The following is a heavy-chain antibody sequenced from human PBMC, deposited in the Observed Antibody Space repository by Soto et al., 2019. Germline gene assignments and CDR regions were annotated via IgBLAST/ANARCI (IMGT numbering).Heavy chain of an antibody. J-gene: IGHJ4*02. CDR1: GGSFSGYY. Sequence: QVQLQQWGAGLLKPSETLSLTCAVYGGSFSGYYWSWIRQPPGKGLEWIGEINNSGSTNYNPSLKSRVTISVDTSKNQFSLKLSSVTAADTAVYYCAGDRAINYYGPKAPFDYWGQGTLVTVSS. D-gene: IGHD3-10*01. V-gene: IGHV4-34*01. CDR3: AGDRAINYYGPKAPFDY. CDR2: INNSGST.